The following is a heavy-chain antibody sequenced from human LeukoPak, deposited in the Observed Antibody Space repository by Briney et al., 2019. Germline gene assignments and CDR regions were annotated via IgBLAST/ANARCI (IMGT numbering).Heavy chain of an antibody. CDR1: GGSISSYY. D-gene: IGHD4-17*01. J-gene: IGHJ4*02. V-gene: IGHV4-59*08. CDR2: IYYSGST. Sequence: PSETLSLTCTVSGGSISSYYWSWIRQPPGKRLEWIGYIYYSGSTNYNPSLKSRVTISVDTSKNQFSLKLSSVTAADTAVYYCASTVTTFRYYFDYWGQGTLVTVSS. CDR3: ASTVTTFRYYFDY.